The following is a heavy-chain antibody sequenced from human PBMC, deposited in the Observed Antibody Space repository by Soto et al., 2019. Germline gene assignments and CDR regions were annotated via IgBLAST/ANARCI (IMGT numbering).Heavy chain of an antibody. D-gene: IGHD3-10*01. CDR3: AREPFGRFDP. CDR1: GDSFGSYA. Sequence: QMRLVQSGPEVKKPGSSVKVSCKASGDSFGSYAVSWVRQAPGQGLEWMGAIIPVFGTTNYTQKFQGRVTITADDSTTTAYMELSSLRSDDTAVYYCAREPFGRFDPWGQGTLVTVSS. V-gene: IGHV1-69*01. J-gene: IGHJ5*02. CDR2: IIPVFGTT.